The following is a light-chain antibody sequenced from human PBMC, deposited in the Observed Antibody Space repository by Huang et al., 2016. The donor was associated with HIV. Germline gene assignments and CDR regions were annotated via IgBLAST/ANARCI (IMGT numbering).Light chain of an antibody. CDR2: AAA. CDR1: QGISNS. J-gene: IGKJ2*01. Sequence: DIQMTQSPSSLAAFVGARVTITCRASQGISNSLAGYQQKPGKAPQFLLYAAARLESGVPSRVSGSGSGTDYTLTITSLQAEDFATYYCQQYYSTRYTFGQGTKLEIK. CDR3: QQYYSTRYT. V-gene: IGKV1-NL1*01.